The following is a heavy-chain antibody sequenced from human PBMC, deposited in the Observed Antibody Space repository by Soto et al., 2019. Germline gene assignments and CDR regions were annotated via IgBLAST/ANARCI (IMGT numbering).Heavy chain of an antibody. Sequence: PSGTLSLTCTASGVSIRSGGYYWSWIRQHPGKGLEWIGYIYYNGSPYYNPSLKSRVTISVDPSKNRFSLYLNSVTGADTAVYYCARQNPYSSGSHYFDFWGQGALVTVSS. D-gene: IGHD6-19*01. CDR2: IYYNGSP. J-gene: IGHJ4*02. CDR3: ARQNPYSSGSHYFDF. V-gene: IGHV4-31*03. CDR1: GVSIRSGGYY.